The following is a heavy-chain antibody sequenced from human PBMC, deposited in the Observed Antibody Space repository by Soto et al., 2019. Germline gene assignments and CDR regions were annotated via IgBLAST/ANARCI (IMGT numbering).Heavy chain of an antibody. CDR3: ARVDYYGSGSYISFDY. CDR1: GGSISSYY. D-gene: IGHD3-10*01. V-gene: IGHV4-59*01. Sequence: PSETLSLTCTVSGGSISSYYWSWIRQPPGKGLEWIGYIYYSGSTNYNPSLKSRVTISVDTSKNRFSLKLSSVTAADTAVYYCARVDYYGSGSYISFDYWGQGTLVTVSS. CDR2: IYYSGST. J-gene: IGHJ4*02.